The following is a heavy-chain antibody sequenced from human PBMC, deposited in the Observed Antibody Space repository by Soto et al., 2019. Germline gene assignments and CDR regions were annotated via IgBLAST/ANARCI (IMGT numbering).Heavy chain of an antibody. CDR1: GGTFSSYA. D-gene: IGHD7-27*01. CDR3: ARDQPANPSPWGMDV. Sequence: QVQLVQSGAEVKKPGSSVKVSCKASGGTFSSYAISWVRQAPGQGLEWMGGIIPIFGTANYAQKFQGRITTTADESTSTAHMELSSLRSEDAAVYYCARDQPANPSPWGMDVWGQGTTVTVSS. CDR2: IIPIFGTA. J-gene: IGHJ6*02. V-gene: IGHV1-69*01.